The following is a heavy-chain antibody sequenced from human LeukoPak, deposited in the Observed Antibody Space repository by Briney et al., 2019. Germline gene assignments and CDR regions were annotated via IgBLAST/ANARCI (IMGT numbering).Heavy chain of an antibody. V-gene: IGHV4-39*02. Sequence: SETLSLTCTVSGGSISSSSYYWGWIRQPPGKGLEWIGSIYYSGSTYYNPSLKGRVAVSVDTSKNQFSLKLSSVTAADTAVYYCARDSRKNYYYGMDVWGQGTTVTVSS. CDR1: GGSISSSSYY. J-gene: IGHJ6*02. CDR2: IYYSGST. CDR3: ARDSRKNYYYGMDV.